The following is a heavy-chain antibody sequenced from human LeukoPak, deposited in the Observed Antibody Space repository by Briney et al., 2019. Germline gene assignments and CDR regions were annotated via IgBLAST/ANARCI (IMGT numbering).Heavy chain of an antibody. Sequence: PSETLSLTCTVSGGSISSGDYYWSWIRQPPGKGPEWIGYIYYSGSTYYNPSLKSRVTISVDTSKNQFSLKLSSVTAADTAVYYCARGIRYSGYEYHYWGQGTQVTVSS. CDR2: IYYSGST. D-gene: IGHD5-12*01. J-gene: IGHJ4*02. CDR3: ARGIRYSGYEYHY. CDR1: GGSISSGDYY. V-gene: IGHV4-30-4*01.